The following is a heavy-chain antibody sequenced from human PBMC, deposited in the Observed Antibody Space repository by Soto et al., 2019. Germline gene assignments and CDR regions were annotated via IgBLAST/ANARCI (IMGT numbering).Heavy chain of an antibody. Sequence: EVQLVESGEGLVKPGGSLRLSCAASGFTFSSYSMNWVRQAPGKGLEWVSSISSSSSYIYYADSVKGRFTISRDNAKNSLYLQMNSLRAEDTAVYYCARDNATTVNNWFDPWGQGTLVTVSS. CDR2: ISSSSSYI. J-gene: IGHJ5*02. V-gene: IGHV3-21*01. D-gene: IGHD4-4*01. CDR1: GFTFSSYS. CDR3: ARDNATTVNNWFDP.